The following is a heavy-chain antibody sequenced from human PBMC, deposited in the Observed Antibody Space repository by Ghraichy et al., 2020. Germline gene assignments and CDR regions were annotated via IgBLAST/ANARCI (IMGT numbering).Heavy chain of an antibody. J-gene: IGHJ4*02. V-gene: IGHV4-34*01. CDR1: GGSFSGYY. D-gene: IGHD5-18*01. CDR3: ARGRRGYSYGPVFDY. Sequence: SETLSLTCAVYGGSFSGYYWSWIRQPPGKGLEWIGEINHSGSTNYNPSLKSRVTISVDTSKNQFSLKLSSVTAADTAVYYCARGRRGYSYGPVFDYWGQGTLVTVSS. CDR2: INHSGST.